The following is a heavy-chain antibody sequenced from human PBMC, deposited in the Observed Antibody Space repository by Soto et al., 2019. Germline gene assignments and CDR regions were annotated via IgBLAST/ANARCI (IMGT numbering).Heavy chain of an antibody. V-gene: IGHV1-46*01. CDR3: ARAGSSSLSISVWFDP. J-gene: IGHJ5*02. CDR1: GYTFTSYY. CDR2: IKPTGGST. D-gene: IGHD6-6*01. Sequence: GASVKVSCKASGYTFTSYYMHWVRQAPGQGLEWMGMIKPTGGSTSYAQKFQGRVTMTRDTSTSTVYMELSSLTSEDTAVYYCARAGSSSLSISVWFDPRGQGTLVTVSS.